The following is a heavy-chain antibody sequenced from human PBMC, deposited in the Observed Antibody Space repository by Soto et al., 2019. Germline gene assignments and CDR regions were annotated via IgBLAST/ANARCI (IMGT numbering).Heavy chain of an antibody. CDR2: ISYDGSNK. D-gene: IGHD2-2*01. Sequence: GGSLRLSCAASGFTFSSYGMHWVRQAPGKGLEWVAVISYDGSNKYYADSVKGRFTISRDNSKNTLYLQMNSLRAEDTAVYYCATVGHQLLFLGKSFDYWGQGTLVTVSS. J-gene: IGHJ4*02. CDR1: GFTFSSYG. CDR3: ATVGHQLLFLGKSFDY. V-gene: IGHV3-30*03.